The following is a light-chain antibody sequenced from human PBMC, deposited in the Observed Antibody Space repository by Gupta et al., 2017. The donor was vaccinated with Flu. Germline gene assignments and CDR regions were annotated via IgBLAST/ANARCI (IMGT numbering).Light chain of an antibody. CDR2: DAS. V-gene: IGKV3-11*01. CDR3: HQRCDWLLT. Sequence: EIVLTQSPPTFSLSPGERATLPSRASQSVSSYLAWYQQKPGQAPRLLIYDASNSFTGIPATFSGSGSGTDFTLTIISRVPEDFTISYCHQRCDWLLTFGGGTRVEIK. CDR1: QSVSSY. J-gene: IGKJ4*01.